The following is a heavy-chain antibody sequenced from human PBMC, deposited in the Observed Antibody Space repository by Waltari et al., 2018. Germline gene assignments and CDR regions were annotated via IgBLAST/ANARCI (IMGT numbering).Heavy chain of an antibody. CDR3: ERADPPYNWNPFDY. CDR1: GFTFSSYA. D-gene: IGHD1-20*01. V-gene: IGHV3-30-3*01. CDR2: ISYDGSNK. J-gene: IGHJ4*02. Sequence: QVQLVESGGGVVQPGRSLRLSCAASGFTFSSYAMHWVRQAPGKGLEWVAVISYDGSNKYYADSVKGRFTISRDNSKNTLYLQMNSLRAEDTAVYYCERADPPYNWNPFDYWGQGTLVTVSS.